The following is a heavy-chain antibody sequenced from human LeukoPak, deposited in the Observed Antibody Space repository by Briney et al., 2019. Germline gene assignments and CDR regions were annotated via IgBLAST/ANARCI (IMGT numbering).Heavy chain of an antibody. CDR3: ARSREGSIDHQY. CDR1: GFTFSDYT. J-gene: IGHJ4*02. CDR2: MTDSLSST. Sequence: PGGSLRLSCSASGFTFSDYTMGWVRQAPGKGLECVSYMTDSLSSTYYADSVLGRFTISRDNAQNSLSLQMNNLRVEDTAVYYCARSREGSIDHQYWGQGILVTVSS. V-gene: IGHV3-21*01. D-gene: IGHD6-6*01.